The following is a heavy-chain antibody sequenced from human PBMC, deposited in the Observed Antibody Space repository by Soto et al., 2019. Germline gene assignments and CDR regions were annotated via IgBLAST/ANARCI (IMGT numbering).Heavy chain of an antibody. CDR2: IDPSDSYT. D-gene: IGHD6-19*01. V-gene: IGHV5-10-1*01. J-gene: IGHJ5*02. Sequence: GESLKISCTGSCYTFTNYWIDWVRQMPGKGLEWMGRIDPSDSYTNYSPSFQGHVTISVDKSISTAYLSWSSLKASDTAMYYCARQVAGSFRWLDPWGQGTLVTVSS. CDR3: ARQVAGSFRWLDP. CDR1: CYTFTNYW.